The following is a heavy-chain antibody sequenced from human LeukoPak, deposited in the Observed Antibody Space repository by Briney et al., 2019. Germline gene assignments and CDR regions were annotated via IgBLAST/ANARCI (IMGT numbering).Heavy chain of an antibody. J-gene: IGHJ4*02. CDR3: AKRGVVIRGLLVIGYHKEAYHYDF. V-gene: IGHV3-23*01. CDR2: ISERGGST. D-gene: IGHD3-10*01. Sequence: GGSLRLSCVVSGISLSNYAMTWVRQAPGKGLEWVSYISERGGSTTYAASVKGRFTISRDTSLNTLYLQMNNLRAEDTAVYFCAKRGVVIRGLLVIGYHKEAYHYDFWGQGVLVTVSS. CDR1: GISLSNYA.